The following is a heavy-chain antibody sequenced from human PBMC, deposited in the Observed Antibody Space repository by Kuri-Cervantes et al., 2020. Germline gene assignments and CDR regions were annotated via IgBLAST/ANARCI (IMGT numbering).Heavy chain of an antibody. D-gene: IGHD2-2*01. CDR1: GFIFNDY. V-gene: IGHV3-11*04. CDR3: ARDLIPGPPDYFDY. CDR2: SSNRGITI. Sequence: GGSLRLSCAGSGFIFNDYMAWIRQAPGKGLELISYSSNRGITIYYADSVKGRFTVSRDTAKNSVFLQMNDLRPEDTAVYYCARDLIPGPPDYFDYWGQGTVVTVSS. J-gene: IGHJ4*02.